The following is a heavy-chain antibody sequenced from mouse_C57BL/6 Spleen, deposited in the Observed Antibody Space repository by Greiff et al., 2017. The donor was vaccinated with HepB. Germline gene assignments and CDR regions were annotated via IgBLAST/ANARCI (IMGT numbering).Heavy chain of an antibody. D-gene: IGHD1-1*01. CDR1: GFTFSSYA. CDR2: ISDGGSYT. Sequence: DVQLVESGGGLVKPGGSLKLSCAASGFTFSSYAMSWVRQTPEKRLEWVATISDGGSYTYYPDNVKGRFTISRDNAKNNLYLQMSHLKSEDTAMYYCARESGSSYYYAMDYWGQGTSVTVSS. J-gene: IGHJ4*01. CDR3: ARESGSSYYYAMDY. V-gene: IGHV5-4*01.